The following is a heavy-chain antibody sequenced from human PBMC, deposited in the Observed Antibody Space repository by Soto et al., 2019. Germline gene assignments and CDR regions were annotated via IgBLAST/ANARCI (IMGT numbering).Heavy chain of an antibody. CDR3: ARRTDAYNWADY. Sequence: EVQLVESGGGLVQPGGSLRLSCAASGFMFSSHWMHWVRQAPGKGLVWVSRISADGGNTNYADSVKGRFTISRDNARNTLFLQMNSLTAEDTAVYYCARRTDAYNWADYWGQGTLVTVSS. V-gene: IGHV3-74*01. CDR2: ISADGGNT. CDR1: GFMFSSHW. J-gene: IGHJ4*02. D-gene: IGHD1-1*01.